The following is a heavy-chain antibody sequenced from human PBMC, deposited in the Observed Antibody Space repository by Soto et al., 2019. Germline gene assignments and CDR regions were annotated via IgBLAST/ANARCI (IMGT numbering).Heavy chain of an antibody. CDR3: ARGRFLTGSYDY. D-gene: IGHD1-26*01. CDR1: GDSVSSNSAA. V-gene: IGHV6-1*01. CDR2: TYYRSKWYN. J-gene: IGHJ4*02. Sequence: PSETLSLTCAISGDSVSSNSAAWNWIRQSPSRGLEWLGRTYYRSKWYNDYAVSLKSRIIINSDTSKNQFSLQLNSVTPEDTAVYYCARGRFLTGSYDYLGRGTLVTVSS.